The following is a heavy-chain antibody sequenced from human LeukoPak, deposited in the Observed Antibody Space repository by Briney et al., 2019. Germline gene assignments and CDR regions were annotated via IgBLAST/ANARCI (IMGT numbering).Heavy chain of an antibody. J-gene: IGHJ6*03. CDR3: AREPNRPSMSGYYYHYMNV. V-gene: IGHV1-2*02. D-gene: IGHD3-3*02. CDR2: VHPNSGGT. Sequence: GASVKVSCKASGYTFTGYYIHWVRQAPGQGLEWMGWVHPNSGGTQYPQKFQGRVTMTRDTSISTAYMQLNRLTSDDTAVYYCAREPNRPSMSGYYYHYMNVWGKGTTVTISS. CDR1: GYTFTGYY.